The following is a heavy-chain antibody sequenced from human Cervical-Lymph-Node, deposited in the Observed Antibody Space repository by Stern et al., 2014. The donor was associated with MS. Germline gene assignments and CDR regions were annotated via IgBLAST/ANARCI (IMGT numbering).Heavy chain of an antibody. D-gene: IGHD2-21*02. J-gene: IGHJ4*02. V-gene: IGHV3-53*01. CDR2: LYSGGNT. CDR1: GFNVNSDY. CDR3: ARGSEVTIFDY. Sequence: VQLVESGGGLMKPGGSLRLSCAVSGFNVNSDYMSWVRQPPGKGLEWVSVLYSGGNTYYADSVKGRFIISRDNSKNTLFLQMNSLRAEDTAVYYCARGSEVTIFDYWGQGTLVTVSS.